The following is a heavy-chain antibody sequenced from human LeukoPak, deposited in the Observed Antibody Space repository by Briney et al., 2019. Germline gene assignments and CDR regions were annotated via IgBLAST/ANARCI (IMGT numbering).Heavy chain of an antibody. CDR1: GFTFSSYG. CDR2: ISYDGSNK. J-gene: IGHJ4*02. V-gene: IGHV3-30*03. D-gene: IGHD2-15*01. Sequence: GGSLRLSCAASGFTFSSYGMHWVRQAPGKGLEWVAVISYDGSNKYYADSVKGRFTISRDNSKNTLYLQMNSLRAEDTAVYYCATLRCSGGSCNSNQDFWGQGSLVTVSS. CDR3: ATLRCSGGSCNSNQDF.